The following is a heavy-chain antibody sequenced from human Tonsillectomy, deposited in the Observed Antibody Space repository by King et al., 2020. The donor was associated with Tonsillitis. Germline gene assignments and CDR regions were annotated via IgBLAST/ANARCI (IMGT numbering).Heavy chain of an antibody. J-gene: IGHJ5*02. Sequence: VQLVESGGGLVKPGGSLRLSCTASGFTFSDYYLSWIRQAPGKGLEWLSYITSSSSHTNYADSVKGRFTISRDNAKNSLFLQMGSLRAEDTAVYYCAGVDPYHNWFDPWGQGTLVTVSS. CDR3: AGVDPYHNWFDP. CDR1: GFTFSDYY. V-gene: IGHV3-11*05. CDR2: ITSSSSHT.